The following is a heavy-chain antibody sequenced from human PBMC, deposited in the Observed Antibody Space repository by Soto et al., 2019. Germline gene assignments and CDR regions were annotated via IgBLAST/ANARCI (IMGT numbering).Heavy chain of an antibody. J-gene: IGHJ6*04. Sequence: VGSLRLSCKASGFTFSSYGMHWVRQAPDKGLEWVAVIWNDGGNKYYADSVKGRFIISRDNSKNTLYLQMNGLGAEDTAIYYCARRSEPRGVWRGYTLGAGLDGWGKVTTVTV. CDR1: GFTFSSYG. CDR3: ARRSEPRGVWRGYTLGAGLDG. V-gene: IGHV3-33*01. CDR2: IWNDGGNK. D-gene: IGHD3-3*01.